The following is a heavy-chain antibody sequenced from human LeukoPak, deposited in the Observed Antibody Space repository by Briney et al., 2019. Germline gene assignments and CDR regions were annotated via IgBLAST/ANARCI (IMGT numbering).Heavy chain of an antibody. D-gene: IGHD3-3*01. V-gene: IGHV1-18*01. CDR3: ARDRLPHYDFWSGYSPGDY. Sequence: ASVKVSCKASGYTFTSYGISWVRQAPGQGLEWMGWISAYNGNTNYAQKLQGRVTMTTDTSTSTAYMELRSLRFDDTAVYYCARDRLPHYDFWSGYSPGDYWGQGTLVTVSS. J-gene: IGHJ4*02. CDR2: ISAYNGNT. CDR1: GYTFTSYG.